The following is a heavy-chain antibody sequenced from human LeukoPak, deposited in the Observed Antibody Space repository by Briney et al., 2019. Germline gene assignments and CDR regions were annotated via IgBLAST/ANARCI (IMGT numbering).Heavy chain of an antibody. CDR1: GGSISSYY. D-gene: IGHD2-2*01. CDR2: IYYNGST. CDR3: ARVDVVVPAAFYYYYYMDV. Sequence: PSETLSLTCAVSGGSISSYYWSWIRQPPGKGLEWIGYIYYNGSTNYNPSLKSRVTITVDTSKNQFSLKLSSVTAADTAVYYCARVDVVVPAAFYYYYYMDVWGKGTTVTVSS. V-gene: IGHV4-59*12. J-gene: IGHJ6*03.